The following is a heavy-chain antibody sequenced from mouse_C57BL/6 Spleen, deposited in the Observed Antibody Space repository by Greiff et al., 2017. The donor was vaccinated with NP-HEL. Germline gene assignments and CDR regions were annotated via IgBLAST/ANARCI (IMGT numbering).Heavy chain of an antibody. CDR3: ASYGNYAYYYAMDY. V-gene: IGHV1-72*01. J-gene: IGHJ4*01. D-gene: IGHD2-1*01. CDR1: GYTFTSYW. Sequence: QVQLKQPGAELVKPGASVKLSCKASGYTFTSYWMHWVKQRPGRGLEWIGRIDPNSGGTKYNEKFKSKATLTVDKPSSTAYMQLSSLTSEDSAVYYCASYGNYAYYYAMDYWGQGTSVTVSS. CDR2: IDPNSGGT.